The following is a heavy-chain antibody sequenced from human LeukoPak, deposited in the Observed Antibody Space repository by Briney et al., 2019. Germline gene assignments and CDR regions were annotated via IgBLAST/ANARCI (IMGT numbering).Heavy chain of an antibody. CDR3: ARDHYGYSSGSGFDC. CDR1: GYTFTGYY. CDR2: INPNSGGT. Sequence: ASVRVSCKAPGYTFTGYYMRWVRQAPGQGLEWIGRINPNSGGTNYAQRFQGRVTMTRDTSISTAYMELSRLRSDDTAVYYCARDHYGYSSGSGFDCWGQGILVTVSS. D-gene: IGHD3-10*01. J-gene: IGHJ4*02. V-gene: IGHV1-2*06.